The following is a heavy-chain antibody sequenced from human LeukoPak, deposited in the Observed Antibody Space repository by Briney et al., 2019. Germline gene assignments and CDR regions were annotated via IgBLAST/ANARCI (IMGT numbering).Heavy chain of an antibody. CDR1: GFTFSSYS. J-gene: IGHJ4*02. D-gene: IGHD3-16*01. CDR2: ISSSSSYI. CDR3: ARWGSWQVSDY. Sequence: GGSLRLSCAASGFTFSSYSMNWVRQAPGKGLEWVSSISSSSSYIYYADSVKGRFTISRDNAKDSLYLQMNSLRAEDTAVYYCARWGSWQVSDYWGQGTLVTVSS. V-gene: IGHV3-21*01.